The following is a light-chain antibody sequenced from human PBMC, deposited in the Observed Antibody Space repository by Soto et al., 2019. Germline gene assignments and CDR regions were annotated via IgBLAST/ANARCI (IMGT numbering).Light chain of an antibody. V-gene: IGLV3-21*02. J-gene: IGLJ1*01. CDR1: NFGDKN. CDR2: DDS. Sequence: SYELTQPPSVSVAPGQTARITCGGTNFGDKNVHWYQQKPGQVPVLVVYDDSVRPSGIPERLSGSNSGNTATLTISSVEAGDEADYYCQVWDTSSDRSYVFGTGTKVTVL. CDR3: QVWDTSSDRSYV.